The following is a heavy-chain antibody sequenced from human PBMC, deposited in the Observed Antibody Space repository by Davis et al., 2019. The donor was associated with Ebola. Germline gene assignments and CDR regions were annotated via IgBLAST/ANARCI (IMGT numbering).Heavy chain of an antibody. D-gene: IGHD2-2*01. Sequence: GESLKISCAASGFTFSSYAMHWVRQAPGKRLEWVAVISYDGSNKYYADSVKGRFTISRDNSKNTLYLQMNSLRAEDTAVYYCARMPLDYYYGMDVWGKGTTVTVSS. CDR2: ISYDGSNK. CDR3: ARMPLDYYYGMDV. V-gene: IGHV3-30-3*01. CDR1: GFTFSSYA. J-gene: IGHJ6*04.